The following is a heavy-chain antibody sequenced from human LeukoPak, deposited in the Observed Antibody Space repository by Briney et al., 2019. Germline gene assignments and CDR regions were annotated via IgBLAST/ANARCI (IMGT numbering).Heavy chain of an antibody. D-gene: IGHD3-16*02. CDR2: IIPIFGTA. CDR3: ARAPRPITFGGVIAPFGY. CDR1: GYTFTGYY. Sequence: SVKVSCKASGYTFTGYYMHWVRQAPGQGLEWMGGIIPIFGTANYAQKFQGRVTITTDESTSTAYMELSSLRSEDTAVYYCARAPRPITFGGVIAPFGYWGQGTLVTVSS. J-gene: IGHJ4*02. V-gene: IGHV1-69*05.